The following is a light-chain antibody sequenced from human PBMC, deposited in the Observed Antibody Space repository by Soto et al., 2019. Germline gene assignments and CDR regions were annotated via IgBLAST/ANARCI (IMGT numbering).Light chain of an antibody. J-gene: IGKJ1*01. CDR3: QQYGTSSRT. Sequence: ETVLTQSPGTLSLSPGERATLSCRASQSVGTYLGWYQQRPGQSPRLLISGASSRATGIPERFSGGGSGTDFTLTISRLEPEDFAVYYCQQYGTSSRTFGQGTKVEIK. V-gene: IGKV3-20*01. CDR2: GAS. CDR1: QSVGTY.